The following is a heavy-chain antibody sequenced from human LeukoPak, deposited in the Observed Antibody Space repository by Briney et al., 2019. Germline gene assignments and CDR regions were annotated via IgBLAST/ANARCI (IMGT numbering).Heavy chain of an antibody. J-gene: IGHJ4*02. CDR2: VSYDGSNK. Sequence: GGSLRLSCAASGFTFSNYAMHWVRQAPGKGLEWVAVVSYDGSNKYYADSVKGRFTISRDNSKNTLYLQMTSLRAEDAAIYYCATIGDRRTGELYRIDYWGQGTLVTVSS. D-gene: IGHD7-27*01. CDR1: GFTFSNYA. V-gene: IGHV3-30-3*01. CDR3: ATIGDRRTGELYRIDY.